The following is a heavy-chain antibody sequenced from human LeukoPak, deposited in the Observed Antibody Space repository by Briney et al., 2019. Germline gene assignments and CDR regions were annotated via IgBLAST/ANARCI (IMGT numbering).Heavy chain of an antibody. CDR3: ARYARGSYFDY. Sequence: KTSETLSLTCGVSGGSVTSTNWWTWVRQPPGKGLEWIGSIYYSGSTYYNPSLKSRVTISVDTSKNQFSLKLSSVTAADTAVYYCARYARGSYFDYWGQGTLVTVSS. J-gene: IGHJ4*02. D-gene: IGHD2-8*01. V-gene: IGHV4-39*01. CDR1: GGSVTSTNW. CDR2: IYYSGST.